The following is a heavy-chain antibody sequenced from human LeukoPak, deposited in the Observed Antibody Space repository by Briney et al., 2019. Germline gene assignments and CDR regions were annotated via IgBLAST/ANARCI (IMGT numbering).Heavy chain of an antibody. CDR2: IIPIFGTA. Sequence: ASVKVSCKASGGTFSSYAISWVRQAPGQGLEWMGGIIPIFGTANYARKFQGRVTITADESTSTAYMELSSLRSEDTAVYYCARSYYGSGNVLGFDPWGQGTLVTVSS. D-gene: IGHD3-10*01. CDR3: ARSYYGSGNVLGFDP. CDR1: GGTFSSYA. J-gene: IGHJ5*02. V-gene: IGHV1-69*01.